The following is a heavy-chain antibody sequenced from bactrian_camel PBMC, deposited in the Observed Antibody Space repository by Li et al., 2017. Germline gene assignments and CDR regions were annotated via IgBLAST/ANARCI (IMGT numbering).Heavy chain of an antibody. D-gene: IGHD2*01. V-gene: IGHV3S55*01. CDR1: GFSFDDSD. Sequence: HVQLVESGGGSVQAGGSLRLSCTVSGFSFDDSDMGWYRQAPGKVREGVAGIASDGYTTYADAVKGRFTISRDDVKNILFLQMNSLNPEDTAMYYCAAERRRLQWWALTHSHYNHWGQGTQVTVS. CDR3: AAERRRLQWWALTHSHYNH. CDR2: IASDGYT. J-gene: IGHJ4*01.